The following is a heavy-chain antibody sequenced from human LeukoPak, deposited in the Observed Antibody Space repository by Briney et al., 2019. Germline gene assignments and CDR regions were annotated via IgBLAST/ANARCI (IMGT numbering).Heavy chain of an antibody. Sequence: GASVKVSCKASGDTSSSTFSRYSFSWVRQAPGQGLEWMGGIIPIFGTTDYAQKFQGRVTITTEESTSTAYMQLTNLRAEDTAIYYCARAFEQWRADYHYYMDVWGEGTTVIVSS. J-gene: IGHJ6*03. CDR2: IIPIFGTT. CDR1: GDTSSSTFSRYS. V-gene: IGHV1-69*05. CDR3: ARAFEQWRADYHYYMDV. D-gene: IGHD6-19*01.